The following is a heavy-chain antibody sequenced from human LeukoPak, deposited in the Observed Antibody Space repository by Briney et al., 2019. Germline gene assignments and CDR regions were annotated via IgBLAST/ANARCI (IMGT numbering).Heavy chain of an antibody. J-gene: IGHJ6*03. Sequence: ASVKVSCKASGYTFTSYGISWVRQAPGQGLEWMGSISAYNGNTNYAQKLQGRVTMTTDTSTSTAYMELRSLRSDDTAVYYCARVPPRDLVVVRGYYMDVWGKGTTVTISS. D-gene: IGHD3-22*01. CDR1: GYTFTSYG. CDR3: ARVPPRDLVVVRGYYMDV. CDR2: ISAYNGNT. V-gene: IGHV1-18*01.